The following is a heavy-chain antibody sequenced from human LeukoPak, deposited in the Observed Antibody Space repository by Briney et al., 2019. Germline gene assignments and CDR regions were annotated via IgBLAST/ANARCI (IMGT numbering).Heavy chain of an antibody. CDR3: ARGEDGDYYCQH. V-gene: IGHV4-34*01. J-gene: IGHJ1*01. CDR2: INHSGSS. D-gene: IGHD4-17*01. CDR1: GESFSGYY. Sequence: SETLTLTCAVYGESFSGYYWSWIRQSPGKGLEWIGEINHSGSSNYNPSLKSRVTISVDTSKNRFSLKLSSVTGADTAVYYCARGEDGDYYCQHWGQGTLVTVSS.